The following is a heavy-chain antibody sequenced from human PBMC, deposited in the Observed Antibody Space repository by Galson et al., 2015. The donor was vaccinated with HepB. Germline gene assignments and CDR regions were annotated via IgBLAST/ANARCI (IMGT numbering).Heavy chain of an antibody. CDR3: ARDANIGTSYYDILTGYYNEFDDWFDP. CDR1: GYTFTSYA. J-gene: IGHJ5*02. D-gene: IGHD3-9*01. CDR2: INAGNGNT. V-gene: IGHV1-3*01. Sequence: SVKVSCKASGYTFTSYAMHWVRQAPGQRLEWMGWINAGNGNTKYSQKFQGRVTITRDTSASTAYMELSSLRSEDTAVYYCARDANIGTSYYDILTGYYNEFDDWFDPWGQGTLVTVSS.